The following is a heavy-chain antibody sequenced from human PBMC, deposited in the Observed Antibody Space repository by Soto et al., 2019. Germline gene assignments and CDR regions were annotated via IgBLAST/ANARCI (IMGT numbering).Heavy chain of an antibody. J-gene: IGHJ6*03. CDR2: IYSGGST. Sequence: EVQLVESGGGLVQPGGSLRLSCAASGFTVSSNYMSWVRQAPGKGLEWVSVIYSGGSTYYADSVKVRFTISRHNTKNTLYLQKNSPRAEDTAMYYCARVTLYAPLSFDYYYMDVWGKGTTVTVSS. CDR3: ARVTLYAPLSFDYYYMDV. D-gene: IGHD3-9*01. CDR1: GFTVSSNY. V-gene: IGHV3-53*04.